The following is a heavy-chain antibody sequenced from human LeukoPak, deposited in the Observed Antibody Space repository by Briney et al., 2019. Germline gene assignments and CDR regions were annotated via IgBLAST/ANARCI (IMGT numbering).Heavy chain of an antibody. CDR2: IKSKTDGGTT. Sequence: GGSLRLSCAASGFTFSNAWMSWVRQAPGKGLEWVGRIKSKTDGGTTDYAAPVKGRFTISRDDSKNTLYLQMSSLRAEDTAVYYCAKDSAKKYDDYWGQGTLVTVSS. CDR1: GFTFSNAW. J-gene: IGHJ4*02. D-gene: IGHD2/OR15-2a*01. V-gene: IGHV3-15*01. CDR3: AKDSAKKYDDY.